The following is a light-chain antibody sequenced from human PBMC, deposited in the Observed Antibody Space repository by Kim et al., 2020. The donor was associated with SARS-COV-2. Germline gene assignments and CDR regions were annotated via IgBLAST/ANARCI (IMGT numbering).Light chain of an antibody. Sequence: SPGERATLSCRASQSVSSSYLAWYQQKPGQAPRLLIYGASSRATGIPDRFSGSGSGTDFTLTISRLEPEDFAVYYCQQHGSSPWTFGQGTRVEIK. V-gene: IGKV3-20*01. CDR2: GAS. J-gene: IGKJ1*01. CDR3: QQHGSSPWT. CDR1: QSVSSSY.